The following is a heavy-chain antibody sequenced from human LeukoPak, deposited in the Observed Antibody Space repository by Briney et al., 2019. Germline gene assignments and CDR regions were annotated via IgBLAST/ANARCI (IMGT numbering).Heavy chain of an antibody. CDR3: AREYYYDSSGYYGAEYFQH. V-gene: IGHV1-2*02. Sequence: GASVKVSCKASGYAFTGYYMHWVRQAPGQGLEWMGWINPNSGGTNYAQKFQGRVTMTRDTSISTAYMELSRLRSDDTAVYYCAREYYYDSSGYYGAEYFQHRGQGTLVTVSS. D-gene: IGHD3-22*01. CDR2: INPNSGGT. CDR1: GYAFTGYY. J-gene: IGHJ1*01.